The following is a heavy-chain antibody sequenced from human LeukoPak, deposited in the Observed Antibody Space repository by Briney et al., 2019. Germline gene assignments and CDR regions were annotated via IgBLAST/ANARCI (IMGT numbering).Heavy chain of an antibody. CDR3: ARGEEGYCSGGSCYSNWFDP. Sequence: PSQTLSLTCTVSGGSISSGDYYLSWIRQPPGKGLEWIGYIYYSGSTYYNPSLKSRVTISVDTYKNQFYLKLISVTAADTAVYYCARGEEGYCSGGSCYSNWFDPWGQGTLVTVSS. CDR1: GGSISSGDYY. J-gene: IGHJ5*02. CDR2: IYYSGST. D-gene: IGHD2-15*01. V-gene: IGHV4-30-4*08.